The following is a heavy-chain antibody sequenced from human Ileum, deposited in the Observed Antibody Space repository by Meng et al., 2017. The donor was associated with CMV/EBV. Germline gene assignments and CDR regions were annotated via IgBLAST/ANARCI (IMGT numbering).Heavy chain of an antibody. CDR2: INYRGSI. CDR3: VRGNWVSDF. CDR1: ADSFTGYH. V-gene: IGHV4-34*01. D-gene: IGHD7-27*01. J-gene: IGHJ4*02. Sequence: QVQPHQWGAEVFKPSETLSLPHTVSADSFTGYHWTWIRQPPGKGPEWIGEINYRGSIHYNPSLESRVTISLDMSTNQLSLKLNSVTAADTAVYYCVRGNWVSDFWGQGTLVTVSS.